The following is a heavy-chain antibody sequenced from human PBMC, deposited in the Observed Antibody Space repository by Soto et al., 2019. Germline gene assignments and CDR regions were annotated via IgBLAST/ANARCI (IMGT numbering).Heavy chain of an antibody. V-gene: IGHV4-30-4*01. CDR2: IYYSGST. Sequence: PSETLSLTCTVSGGSISSGDYYWSWIRQPPGKGLEWIGYIYYSGSTYYNPSLKSRVTISVDTSKNQFSLKLSSVTAADTAVHYCARGETTVRGNWFDPWGQGTLVTVSS. CDR3: ARGETTVRGNWFDP. CDR1: GGSISSGDYY. J-gene: IGHJ5*02. D-gene: IGHD4-17*01.